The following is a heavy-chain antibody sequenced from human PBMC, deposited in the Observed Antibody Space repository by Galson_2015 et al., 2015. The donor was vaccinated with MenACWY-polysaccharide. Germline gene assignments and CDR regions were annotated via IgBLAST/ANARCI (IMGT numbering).Heavy chain of an antibody. J-gene: IGHJ4*02. Sequence: SVKVSCKASGGIFSSYAISWVRQAPGQGLEWMGGIIPIFGTANYAQKFQGRVTITADESTSTAYMELSSLRSEDTAVYYCARRGEGPYSSGWSLDYWGQGTLVTVSS. CDR2: IIPIFGTA. D-gene: IGHD6-19*01. V-gene: IGHV1-69*13. CDR1: GGIFSSYA. CDR3: ARRGEGPYSSGWSLDY.